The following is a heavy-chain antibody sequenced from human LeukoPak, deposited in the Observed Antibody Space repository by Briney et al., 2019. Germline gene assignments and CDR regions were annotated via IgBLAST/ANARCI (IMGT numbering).Heavy chain of an antibody. J-gene: IGHJ4*02. D-gene: IGHD5-24*01. CDR1: GGSISSSSYY. Sequence: PSETLSLTCTVSGGSISSSSYYWGWIRQPPGKGLEWIGSIYYSGSTYYNPSLKSRVTISVDTSKNQFSLKLSSVTAADTAVYYCARGLDGEMDYWGQGTLVTVPS. CDR2: IYYSGST. V-gene: IGHV4-39*07. CDR3: ARGLDGEMDY.